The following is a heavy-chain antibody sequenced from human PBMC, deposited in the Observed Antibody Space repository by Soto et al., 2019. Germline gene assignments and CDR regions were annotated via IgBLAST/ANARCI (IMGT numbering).Heavy chain of an antibody. D-gene: IGHD1-20*01. CDR3: ARDRITPLFY. Sequence: QVQLVQSGAEVKKPGSSVKVSCKASGGKFTSNTFSWVRQAPGQGLEWMGRIIPILDVAHYAQKFQGRVTITADKSTNTTYMELSSLTSGDTAIYYCARDRITPLFYWGQGTLVIVSS. CDR2: IIPILDVA. J-gene: IGHJ4*02. V-gene: IGHV1-69*04. CDR1: GGKFTSNT.